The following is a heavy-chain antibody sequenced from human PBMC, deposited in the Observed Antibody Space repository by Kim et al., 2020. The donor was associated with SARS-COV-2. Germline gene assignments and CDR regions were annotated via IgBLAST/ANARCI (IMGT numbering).Heavy chain of an antibody. D-gene: IGHD4-17*01. J-gene: IGHJ4*02. CDR3: ARYWGGNGDRRFGY. CDR1: GFTFRNYW. Sequence: GGSLRLSCGVSGFTFRNYWMSWVRQAPGKGLEWVANIKGDGSEKYYVDSVKGRFTISRDNAKNSLYLQMGSLRAEDTAVYYCARYWGGNGDRRFGYWGQG. V-gene: IGHV3-7*01. CDR2: IKGDGSEK.